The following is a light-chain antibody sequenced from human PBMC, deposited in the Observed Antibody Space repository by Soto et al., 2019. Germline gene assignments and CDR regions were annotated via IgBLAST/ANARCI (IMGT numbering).Light chain of an antibody. Sequence: DIQMTQSPSSLSASVGDRVTITCQASQDITTLLHWYQEKPGKAPRLLIYDASKLEAGVPSRFSGSGSGTDFTFTISSLQPEDFATYSCQHYDILLTFGGGTKVEI. J-gene: IGKJ4*01. V-gene: IGKV1-33*01. CDR3: QHYDILLT. CDR2: DAS. CDR1: QDITTL.